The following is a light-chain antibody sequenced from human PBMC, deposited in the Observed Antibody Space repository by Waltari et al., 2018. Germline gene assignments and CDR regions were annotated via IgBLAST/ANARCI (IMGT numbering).Light chain of an antibody. J-gene: IGLJ2*01. CDR2: EVT. Sequence: QSALTHPASVSVSPPQSITISCTGTSSDVGGYNSVSWYQHHPGKAPKLIIYEVTNRPSGLSGRFSGSKSGNTASLTISGLQAEDEADYYCSSYRANSPVVFGGGTKLTVL. CDR1: SSDVGGYNS. CDR3: SSYRANSPVV. V-gene: IGLV2-14*01.